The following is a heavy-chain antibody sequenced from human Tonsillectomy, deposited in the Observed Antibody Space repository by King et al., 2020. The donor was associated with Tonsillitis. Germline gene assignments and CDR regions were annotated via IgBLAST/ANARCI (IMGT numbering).Heavy chain of an antibody. D-gene: IGHD6-13*01. Sequence: VQLQQWGAGLLKPSETLSLTCAVNGGAFSGYFWTWIRQPPGKGLDWIGEIHHSGSTNCNPSLKSRVTISLDTSKNQVSLNLRSVTAADTAVYYCAREYSSTWYKDYWGQGTLVTVSS. J-gene: IGHJ4*02. CDR3: AREYSSTWYKDY. CDR2: IHHSGST. CDR1: GGAFSGYF. V-gene: IGHV4-34*01.